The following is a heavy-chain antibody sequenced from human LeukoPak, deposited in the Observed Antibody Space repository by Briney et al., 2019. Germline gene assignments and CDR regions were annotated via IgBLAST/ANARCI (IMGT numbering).Heavy chain of an antibody. J-gene: IGHJ4*02. CDR3: ARNLGALDY. D-gene: IGHD1-26*01. CDR1: GGSISSSSYY. V-gene: IGHV4-39*01. CDR2: IYYSGST. Sequence: SETLSLTCTVSGGSISSSSYYWGWLRQPPGTGLEWIGSIYYSGSTYCNPSLKSRVTISVDTSKNQFSLKLSSVTAADTAVYYCARNLGALDYWGQGTLVTVSS.